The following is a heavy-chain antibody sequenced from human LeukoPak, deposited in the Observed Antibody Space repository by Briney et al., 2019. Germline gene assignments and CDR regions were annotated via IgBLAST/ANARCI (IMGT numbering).Heavy chain of an antibody. J-gene: IGHJ4*02. CDR3: ARIYYDTSGDD. CDR1: EFTFGSYW. Sequence: PGGSLRLSCAASEFTFGSYWMSWVRQAPGKGLEWVANIKQDGSEKYYVDSVKGRFTVSRDNAKKSLYLQMNSLRAEDTAVYYCARIYYDTSGDDWSQGTLVTVSS. CDR2: IKQDGSEK. D-gene: IGHD3-22*01. V-gene: IGHV3-7*01.